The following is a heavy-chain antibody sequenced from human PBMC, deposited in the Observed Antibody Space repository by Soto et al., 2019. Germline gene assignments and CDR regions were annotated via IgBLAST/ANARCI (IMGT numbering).Heavy chain of an antibody. D-gene: IGHD5-12*01. CDR2: IIPIFGTA. CDR1: GDAYSIDP. V-gene: IGHV1-69*13. Sequence: SVKLDCKASGDAYSIDPGSWRLNKHGQGLEWMGGIIPIFGTANYAQKFQGRVTITADESTSTAYMELSSLRSEDTAVYYCASGMSRDGYNYHSYGMDVWGQGTTVTVSS. CDR3: ASGMSRDGYNYHSYGMDV. J-gene: IGHJ6*02.